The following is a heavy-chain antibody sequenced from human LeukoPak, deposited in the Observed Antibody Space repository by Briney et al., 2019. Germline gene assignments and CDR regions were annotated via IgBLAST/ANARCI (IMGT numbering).Heavy chain of an antibody. CDR3: ARGLYNWNYGDRYNWFDP. J-gene: IGHJ5*02. Sequence: PGGSLRLSCAASGFTFSSYSMNWVRQAPGKGLEWVSSISSSSSYIYYADSVKGRFTISRDNAKNSLYLQMNSLRAEDTAVYYCARGLYNWNYGDRYNWFDPWGQGTLVTVSS. CDR2: ISSSSSYI. D-gene: IGHD1-7*01. V-gene: IGHV3-21*01. CDR1: GFTFSSYS.